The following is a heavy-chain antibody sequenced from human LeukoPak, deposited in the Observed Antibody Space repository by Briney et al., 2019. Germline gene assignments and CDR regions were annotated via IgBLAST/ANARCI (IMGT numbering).Heavy chain of an antibody. CDR1: GGSFSGYY. CDR3: ARGSNCSSTSCQRGYFDY. CDR2: INHSGST. D-gene: IGHD2-2*01. V-gene: IGHV4-34*01. Sequence: SETLSLTCAVYGGSFSGYYWSWIRQPPGKGLEWIGEINHSGSTNYNPSLKSRGTISVDTSKNQFSLKLSSVTAADTAVYYCARGSNCSSTSCQRGYFDYWGQGTLVTVSS. J-gene: IGHJ4*02.